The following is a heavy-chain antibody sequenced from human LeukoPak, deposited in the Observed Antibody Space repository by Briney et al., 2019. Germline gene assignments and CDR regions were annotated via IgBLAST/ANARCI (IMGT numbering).Heavy chain of an antibody. CDR2: ISKDGSNK. D-gene: IGHD5-18*01. Sequence: GGSLRLSCAASGFTFGSYAVHWVRQAPGKGLEWVALISKDGSNKYYADSVKGRFTISRDNSKNTLYLQMNSLGVEDTAMYYCARDPTGGYSYGLLDYWGQGTLVTVSS. CDR1: GFTFGSYA. J-gene: IGHJ4*02. CDR3: ARDPTGGYSYGLLDY. V-gene: IGHV3-30*01.